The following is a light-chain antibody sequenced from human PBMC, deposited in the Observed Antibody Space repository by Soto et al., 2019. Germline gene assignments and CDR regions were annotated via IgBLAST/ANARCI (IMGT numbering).Light chain of an antibody. J-gene: IGLJ3*02. Sequence: SYELTQPPSVSVAPGQTATVTCGGRNIGSKSVHWYQQKPGQAPVLVVHDDSDRPSGIPGRFSGSNSGDTATLTISGVEAGDEADYYCQVWDRSSNHWVFGGGTQLTV. CDR3: QVWDRSSNHWV. CDR2: DDS. V-gene: IGLV3-21*02. CDR1: NIGSKS.